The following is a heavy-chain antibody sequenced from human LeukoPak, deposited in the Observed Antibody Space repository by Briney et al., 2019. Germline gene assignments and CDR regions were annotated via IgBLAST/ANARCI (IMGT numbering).Heavy chain of an antibody. Sequence: SDTLSLTCTVSGGTISGGDDYWTWLRQAPGKGLEWIGYMYYNGSAYYNTSLKSRVTRSVEAAQHQFSLKLRSVTAADTDAYYCARRGRVYCSSNSCYGCFHLWGRGTLVTVSS. CDR2: MYYNGSA. V-gene: IGHV4-30-4*02. D-gene: IGHD2-2*01. CDR3: ARRGRVYCSSNSCYGCFHL. CDR1: GGTISGGDDY. J-gene: IGHJ2*01.